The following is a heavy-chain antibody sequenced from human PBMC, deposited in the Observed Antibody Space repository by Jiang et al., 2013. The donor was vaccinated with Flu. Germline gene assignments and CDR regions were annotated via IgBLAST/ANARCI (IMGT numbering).Heavy chain of an antibody. Sequence: QLLESGGGLVQPRGSLRLSCVASGFTFSSNAMSWVRQAPGKGLEWVSVISNSGGSTDYADSVKGRVTISRDNSKNTLYLQMNSLRAEDTAVYYCAKSTPFYAMDVWGQGTTVTVSS. CDR3: AKSTPFYAMDV. J-gene: IGHJ6*02. CDR1: GFTFSSNA. CDR2: ISNSGGST. V-gene: IGHV3-23*01. D-gene: IGHD2-2*01.